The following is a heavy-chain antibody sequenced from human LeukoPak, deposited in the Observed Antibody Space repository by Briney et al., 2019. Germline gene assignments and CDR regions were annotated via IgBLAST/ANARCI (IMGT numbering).Heavy chain of an antibody. D-gene: IGHD3-22*01. V-gene: IGHV1-69*05. CDR2: IIPISGTA. CDR1: GGTFSSYA. Sequence: SVKVSCKASGGTFSSYAISWVRQAPGQGLEWMGGIIPISGTANYAQKFQGRVTITTDESTGTAYMELSSLRSEDTAVYYCARDHPRDYYYDSSGYYDAFDIWGQGTMVTVSS. J-gene: IGHJ3*02. CDR3: ARDHPRDYYYDSSGYYDAFDI.